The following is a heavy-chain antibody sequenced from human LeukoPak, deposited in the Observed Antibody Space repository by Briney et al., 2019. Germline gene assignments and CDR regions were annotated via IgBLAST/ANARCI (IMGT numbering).Heavy chain of an antibody. D-gene: IGHD2-2*01. J-gene: IGHJ4*02. Sequence: SVKVSCKASGGTVSSYAISWVRQAPGQGLEWMGGIIPIFGTTKYAQKFQGRVTITTDESTSTAYMELSSLRSEDTAVYYCARGPKRGVVVLGAFFDYWGQGTLVTVSS. CDR2: IIPIFGTT. V-gene: IGHV1-69*05. CDR3: ARGPKRGVVVLGAFFDY. CDR1: GGTVSSYA.